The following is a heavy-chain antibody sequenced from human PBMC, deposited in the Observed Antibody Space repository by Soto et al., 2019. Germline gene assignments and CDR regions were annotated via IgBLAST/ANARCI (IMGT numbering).Heavy chain of an antibody. J-gene: IGHJ4*02. CDR2: ISSSSSTI. CDR1: GFTFSTSS. CDR3: ARNTYGSGSYYPAPLDY. D-gene: IGHD3-10*01. V-gene: IGHV3-48*02. Sequence: PGGSLRLSCAASGFTFSTSSMNWVRQAPGKGLEWVSYISSSSSTIYYTDSVKGRFTISRDNAKNSLYLQMNSLRDEDTAVYYCARNTYGSGSYYPAPLDYWGQGTLVTVYS.